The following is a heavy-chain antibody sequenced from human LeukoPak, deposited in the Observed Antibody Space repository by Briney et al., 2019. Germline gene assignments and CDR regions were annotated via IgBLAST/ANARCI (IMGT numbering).Heavy chain of an antibody. Sequence: PSETLSLTCAVYGGSFSGYYWSWIRQPPGKGLEWIGEINHSGSTNYNPSLKSRVTISVDTSKNQFSLKLSSVTAADTAVYYCARVFFKYDYVWGSYRPDYFDYWGQGTLVTVSS. V-gene: IGHV4-34*01. CDR3: ARVFFKYDYVWGSYRPDYFDY. J-gene: IGHJ4*02. CDR2: INHSGST. D-gene: IGHD3-16*02. CDR1: GGSFSGYY.